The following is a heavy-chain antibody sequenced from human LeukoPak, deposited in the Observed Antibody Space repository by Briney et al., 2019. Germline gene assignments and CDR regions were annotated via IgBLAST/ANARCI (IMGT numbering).Heavy chain of an antibody. CDR2: ISAYNGNT. CDR3: AREPDYYDSSGYYPALDY. V-gene: IGHV1-18*01. J-gene: IGHJ4*02. Sequence: ASVKVSCKASGYTFTSYGISWVRQAPGQGLEWTGWISAYNGNTNYAQKLQGRVTMTTDTSTSTAYMELRSLRSDDTAVYYCAREPDYYDSSGYYPALDYWGQGTLVTVSS. D-gene: IGHD3-22*01. CDR1: GYTFTSYG.